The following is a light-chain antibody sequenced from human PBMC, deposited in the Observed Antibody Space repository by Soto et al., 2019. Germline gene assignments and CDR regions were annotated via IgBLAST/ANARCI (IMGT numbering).Light chain of an antibody. CDR3: QLSHSTPLM. Sequence: DIEITQSPSCLSPSVGDRVTVTCRASQNINTYLNWYQQKPGKAPKLLIYAASALRSGVPSRFSGSGSGTDFTLTISSLQPEDCATYYCQLSHSTPLMFGQGTKVDIK. V-gene: IGKV1-39*01. J-gene: IGKJ1*01. CDR2: AAS. CDR1: QNINTY.